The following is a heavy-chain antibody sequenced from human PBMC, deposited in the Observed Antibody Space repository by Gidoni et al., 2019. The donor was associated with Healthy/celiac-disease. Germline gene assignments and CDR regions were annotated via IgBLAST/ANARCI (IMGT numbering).Heavy chain of an antibody. Sequence: EVQLVESGGGLVQPGGSMRLSCAASGFTVSSNYRRWVRQAPGKGLEWVSVIYSGGSTYYADSVKGRFTISRDNSKNTLYLQMNSLRAEDTAVYYCARDTGPGLAFDIWGQGTMVTVSS. D-gene: IGHD4-4*01. CDR2: IYSGGST. J-gene: IGHJ3*02. CDR1: GFTVSSNY. CDR3: ARDTGPGLAFDI. V-gene: IGHV3-66*01.